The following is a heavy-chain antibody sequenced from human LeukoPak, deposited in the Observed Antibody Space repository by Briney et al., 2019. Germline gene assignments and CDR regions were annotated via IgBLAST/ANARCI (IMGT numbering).Heavy chain of an antibody. D-gene: IGHD1-26*01. Sequence: KPSETLSLTCTVSGGSISSYYWSWIRQPPGKGLEWIGYIYYSGSTNYNPSLKSRVTISVDTSKNQFSLKLSSVTAADTAVYYCARGRWEPDYWGQGNLVTVSS. J-gene: IGHJ4*02. CDR2: IYYSGST. CDR3: ARGRWEPDY. CDR1: GGSISSYY. V-gene: IGHV4-59*01.